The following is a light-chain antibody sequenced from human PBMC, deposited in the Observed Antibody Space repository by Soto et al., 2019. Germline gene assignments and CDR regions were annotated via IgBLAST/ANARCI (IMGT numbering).Light chain of an antibody. CDR3: CSYAGSKMLI. Sequence: QSALTQPRSVSGSPGQSVAISCTGTSSDVGGYNYVSWYQQHPGRAPKLMIYDVTERPSGVPDRFSGSKSGYTASLTSSGLQAEDEADYYCCSYAGSKMLIFGGGTKLTVL. J-gene: IGLJ2*01. V-gene: IGLV2-11*01. CDR1: SSDVGGYNY. CDR2: DVT.